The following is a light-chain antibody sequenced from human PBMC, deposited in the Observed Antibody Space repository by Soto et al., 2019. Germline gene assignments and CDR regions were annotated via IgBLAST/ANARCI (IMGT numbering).Light chain of an antibody. Sequence: QSVLTQPPSASGTPGQRVTISCSGSSSNIGSNTVTWYQQLPGTAPKLLIYTSNQRPSGVPDRFSGSKSGTSASLAISGLQSEDEAYYHCASWDDSLTGVVFGGGTKLTVL. CDR1: SSNIGSNT. CDR3: ASWDDSLTGVV. CDR2: TSN. J-gene: IGLJ2*01. V-gene: IGLV1-44*01.